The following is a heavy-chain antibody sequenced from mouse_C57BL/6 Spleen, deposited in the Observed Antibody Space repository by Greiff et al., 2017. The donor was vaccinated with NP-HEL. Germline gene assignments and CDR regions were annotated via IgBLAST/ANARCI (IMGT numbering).Heavy chain of an antibody. CDR2: IYPSDSET. CDR3: ARREGDYYAMDY. Sequence: QVQLQQPGAELVRPGSSVKLSCKASGYTFTSYWMDWVKQRPGQGLEWIGNIYPSDSETHYNQKFKDKATLTVDKSSSTAYMQLSSLTSEDSAVYYCARREGDYYAMDYWGQGTSVTVSS. V-gene: IGHV1-61*01. CDR1: GYTFTSYW. J-gene: IGHJ4*01.